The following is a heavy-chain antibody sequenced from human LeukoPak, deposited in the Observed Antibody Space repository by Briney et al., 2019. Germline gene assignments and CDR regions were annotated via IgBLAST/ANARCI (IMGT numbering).Heavy chain of an antibody. Sequence: GGSLRLSRAASGFTVSSNYMSWVRQAPGKGLEWVPVIYSGGSTYYADSVKGRFTISRDNSKNTLYLQMNSLRAEDTAVYYCAKAAQEGYYYDSNRGSYSDYWGQGTLVTVSS. CDR2: IYSGGST. V-gene: IGHV3-53*01. D-gene: IGHD3-22*01. CDR1: GFTVSSNY. J-gene: IGHJ4*02. CDR3: AKAAQEGYYYDSNRGSYSDY.